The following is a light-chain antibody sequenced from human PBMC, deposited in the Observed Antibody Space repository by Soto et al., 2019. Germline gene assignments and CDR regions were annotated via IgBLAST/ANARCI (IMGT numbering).Light chain of an antibody. CDR3: HQYGSSPWT. Sequence: EIVLTQSPGTLSLSPGERATLSCRASQSVSSSYLAWYQQKPGQAPRLLIYGASSRATGIPDRFSGSGSGTDFTLTISRLEPEDFAVYYCHQYGSSPWTLGQGNKVDIK. CDR2: GAS. V-gene: IGKV3-20*01. J-gene: IGKJ1*01. CDR1: QSVSSSY.